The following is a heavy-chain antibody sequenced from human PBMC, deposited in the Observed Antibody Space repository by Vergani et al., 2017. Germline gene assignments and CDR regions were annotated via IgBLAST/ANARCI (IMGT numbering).Heavy chain of an antibody. CDR2: IHPADCDT. CDR3: ARLYGRDSSGSKYLEY. D-gene: IGHD3-22*01. Sequence: EVQLVQSGAEVKKPGESLKISCQSSGYSFTNYWIGWVRQMPGKGLEWMGFIHPADCDTRYSPSFQGQVTISVDKSISTAYLQRSSLSASDSAMYYCARLYGRDSSGSKYLEYWGQGTLVTVSS. CDR1: GYSFTNYW. V-gene: IGHV5-51*01. J-gene: IGHJ4*02.